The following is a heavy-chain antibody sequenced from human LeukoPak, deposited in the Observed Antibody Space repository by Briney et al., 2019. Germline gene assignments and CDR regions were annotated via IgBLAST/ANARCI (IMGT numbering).Heavy chain of an antibody. CDR3: ARQGGYSYGLDAFDI. Sequence: KSSETLSLTCTVSGGSISSSSYYGGWIRQPPGKGLEGIGSIYYSWSTYYNPSLKSRVTISVDTSKNQFSLKLSSVTAADTAVYYCARQGGYSYGLDAFDIWGQGTMVTVSS. V-gene: IGHV4-39*01. J-gene: IGHJ3*02. CDR2: IYYSWST. D-gene: IGHD5-18*01. CDR1: GGSISSSSYY.